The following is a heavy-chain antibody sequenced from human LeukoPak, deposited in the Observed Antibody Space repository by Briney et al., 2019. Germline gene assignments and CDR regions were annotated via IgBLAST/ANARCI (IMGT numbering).Heavy chain of an antibody. Sequence: GGSLRLSCAASGFTFSTYSMTWVRQAPGKGLEWVSSIYNSGSRTFYGDSVKGWFTVSRDNSKNTLYLQMNSLRAEDTAVYYCAKDVAPDSGWDLDYWGQGTLVTVSS. CDR1: GFTFSTYS. CDR3: AKDVAPDSGWDLDY. D-gene: IGHD6-19*01. V-gene: IGHV3-23*05. CDR2: IYNSGSRT. J-gene: IGHJ4*02.